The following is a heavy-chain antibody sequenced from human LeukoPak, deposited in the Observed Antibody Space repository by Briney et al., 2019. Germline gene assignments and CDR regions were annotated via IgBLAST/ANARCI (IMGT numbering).Heavy chain of an antibody. CDR3: ARLHPLRRGHYYHYMDV. D-gene: IGHD4-17*01. V-gene: IGHV4-34*01. CDR2: INHSGST. Sequence: PSETLSLTCAVYGGSFSGYYWSWIRQPPGKGLEWIGEINHSGSTNYNPSLKSRVTISVDTSKNQFSLKLSSVTAADTAVYYCARLHPLRRGHYYHYMDVWGKGTTVTVSS. J-gene: IGHJ6*03. CDR1: GGSFSGYY.